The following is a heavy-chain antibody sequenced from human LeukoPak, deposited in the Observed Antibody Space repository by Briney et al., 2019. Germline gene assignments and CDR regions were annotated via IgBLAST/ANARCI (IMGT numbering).Heavy chain of an antibody. D-gene: IGHD3-10*01. CDR1: GGSISTYY. CDR2: INYSGST. CDR3: ARYVVYGSGKYYFDY. Sequence: PSETLSLTCTVSGGSISTYYWSWIRQPPGKGLEWIASINYSGSTYYNPSLKSRVTISVDTSENQFSLKLSSVTAADTAVYYCARYVVYGSGKYYFDYWGQGTLVTVSS. J-gene: IGHJ4*02. V-gene: IGHV4-39*01.